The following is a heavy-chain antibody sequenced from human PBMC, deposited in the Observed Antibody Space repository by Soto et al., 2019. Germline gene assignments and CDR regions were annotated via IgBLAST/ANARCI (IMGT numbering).Heavy chain of an antibody. CDR3: ARVKMTAVTLKYYYGLDV. D-gene: IGHD4-17*01. CDR1: GGSISSHY. Sequence: PSETLSLTCTVSGGSISSHYWTWIWIRQLPGRGLEWVGYIYDSVKTKYNPSLKSRVTISVDTSKNQFSLQLSSVTAADTATYYCARVKMTAVTLKYYYGLDVWGQGTTVTV. V-gene: IGHV4-59*11. CDR2: IYDSVKT. J-gene: IGHJ6*02.